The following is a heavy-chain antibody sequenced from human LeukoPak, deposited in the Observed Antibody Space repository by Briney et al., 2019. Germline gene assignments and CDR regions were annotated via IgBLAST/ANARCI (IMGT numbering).Heavy chain of an antibody. CDR1: GVSISSYY. CDR3: ARDRGYYDSSHWFHP. V-gene: IGHV4-59*01. D-gene: IGHD3-22*01. Sequence: RASETLSLTCTVSGVSISSYYWSWIRQPPGKGLEWIGYIYYSGSTNYNPSLKSRVTISVDTSKNQFSLKLSSVTAADTAVYYCARDRGYYDSSHWFHPWGQGTLVTVSS. CDR2: IYYSGST. J-gene: IGHJ5*02.